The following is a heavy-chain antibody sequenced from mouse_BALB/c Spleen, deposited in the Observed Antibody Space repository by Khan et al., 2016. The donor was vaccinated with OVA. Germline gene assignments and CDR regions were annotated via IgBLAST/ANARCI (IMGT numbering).Heavy chain of an antibody. CDR3: ARDWDWAMDY. V-gene: IGHV1-87*01. D-gene: IGHD4-1*01. CDR1: GYTFTSYW. Sequence: QVQLKESGAELARPGASVKLSCKASGYTFTSYWMQWVKQRPGQGLEWIGAIYPGDGDTRYTQKFKGKATLTADKSSSTAYMTLSSLASEDSAVYYCARDWDWAMDYWGQGTSVTVSS. CDR2: IYPGDGDT. J-gene: IGHJ4*01.